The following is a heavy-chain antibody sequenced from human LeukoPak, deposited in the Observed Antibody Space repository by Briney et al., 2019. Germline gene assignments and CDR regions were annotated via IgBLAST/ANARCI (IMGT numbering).Heavy chain of an antibody. V-gene: IGHV4-34*12. D-gene: IGHD5-12*01. Sequence: SETLSLTCAVYGGSLSGNYWSWIRQPPGKGLEWIGEVIHSGSTNYNPSLKSRVTISVDTSKNQFSLKLSSVTAADTAVYYCARHGRLRVWFDPWGQGTLVTVSS. CDR1: GGSLSGNY. CDR2: VIHSGST. CDR3: ARHGRLRVWFDP. J-gene: IGHJ5*02.